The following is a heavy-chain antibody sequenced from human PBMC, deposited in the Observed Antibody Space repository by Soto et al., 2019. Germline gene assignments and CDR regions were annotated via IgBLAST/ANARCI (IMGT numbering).Heavy chain of an antibody. J-gene: IGHJ6*02. Sequence: PSETLSLTCAVYGGSFSGYYWSWIRQPPGKGLEWIGEINHSGSTNYNPSLKSRVTISGDTSKNQFSLKLSSVTAADTAVYYCASSSGGYYYYYYGMDVWGQGTTVTVSS. CDR1: GGSFSGYY. CDR2: INHSGST. CDR3: ASSSGGYYYYYYGMDV. V-gene: IGHV4-34*01.